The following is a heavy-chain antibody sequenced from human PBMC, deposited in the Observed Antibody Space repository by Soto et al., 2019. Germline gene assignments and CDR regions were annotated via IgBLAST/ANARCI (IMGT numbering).Heavy chain of an antibody. Sequence: ESGPTLVNPTQTLTLTCTFSGFSLSTSGMCVSWIRQPPGKALEWLALIDWDDDKYYSTSLKTRLTISKDTSKNQVVLTMTNMDPVDTATYYCARSLHYSGSYCNWFDPWGQGTLVTVSS. CDR2: IDWDDDK. V-gene: IGHV2-70*01. J-gene: IGHJ5*02. D-gene: IGHD1-26*01. CDR3: ARSLHYSGSYCNWFDP. CDR1: GFSLSTSGMC.